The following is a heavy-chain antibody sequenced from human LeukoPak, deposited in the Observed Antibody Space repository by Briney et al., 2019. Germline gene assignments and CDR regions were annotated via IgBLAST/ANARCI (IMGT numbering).Heavy chain of an antibody. V-gene: IGHV3-30*04. CDR3: ARDGDYTGNGWFDP. CDR1: GFTFSGYA. CDR2: ISYDGSNK. Sequence: GGSLRLSCAASGFTFSGYALHWVRQAPGKGLEWVAVISYDGSNKYYADSVKGRFTISRDNSRNTLYVQMSSLTAEDTAVYYCARDGDYTGNGWFDPWGQGTLVTVSS. J-gene: IGHJ5*02. D-gene: IGHD4-23*01.